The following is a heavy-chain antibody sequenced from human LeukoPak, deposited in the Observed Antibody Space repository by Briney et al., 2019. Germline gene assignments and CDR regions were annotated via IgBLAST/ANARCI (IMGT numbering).Heavy chain of an antibody. D-gene: IGHD5-18*01. CDR3: AKRLLYSYGPGFDY. CDR1: GFTFSNYA. V-gene: IGHV3-23*01. Sequence: PGGSLTLSCAASGFTFSNYAMSWVRQAPGKGLEWFSGISLGTSDTYYADSVKGRFTISRDNSRTTLYLQMNSLRAEDTAVYYCAKRLLYSYGPGFDYWGQGTLVTVSS. CDR2: ISLGTSDT. J-gene: IGHJ4*02.